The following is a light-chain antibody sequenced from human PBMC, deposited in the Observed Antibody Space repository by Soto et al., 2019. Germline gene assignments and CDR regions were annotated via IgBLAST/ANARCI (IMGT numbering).Light chain of an antibody. J-gene: IGLJ3*02. CDR2: EVS. Sequence: QSVLTQPAFVSGSPGQSITISCTATYSDVGSYNYVSWFQQHPGKAPQLIIYEVSNRPLGISNRFSASKSGNTASLTISGLQAEDEADYYCGSYTDSDSPWVFGGGTKLTVL. CDR1: YSDVGSYNY. V-gene: IGLV2-14*01. CDR3: GSYTDSDSPWV.